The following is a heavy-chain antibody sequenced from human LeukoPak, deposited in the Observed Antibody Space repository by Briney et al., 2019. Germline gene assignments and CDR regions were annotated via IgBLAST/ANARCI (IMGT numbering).Heavy chain of an antibody. CDR1: GFTFSSYG. D-gene: IGHD2-2*01. V-gene: IGHV3-30*02. CDR3: AKDLGVVPAANPDAFDI. J-gene: IGHJ3*02. CDR2: IRYDGSNK. Sequence: GGSLRLSCAASGFTFSSYGMHWVRQAPGKGLEWVAFIRYDGSNKYYADSVKGRFTISRDNSKNTLYLQMNSLRAEDTAVYYCAKDLGVVPAANPDAFDIWGQGTMVTVSS.